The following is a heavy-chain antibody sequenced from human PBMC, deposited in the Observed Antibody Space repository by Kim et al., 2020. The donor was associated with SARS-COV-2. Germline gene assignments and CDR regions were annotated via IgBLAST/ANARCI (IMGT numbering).Heavy chain of an antibody. CDR3: ASQGGSGSYYTEEFYYYYYGMDV. CDR1: GFTFSSYA. J-gene: IGHJ6*02. V-gene: IGHV3-23*01. Sequence: GGSLRLSCAASGFTFSSYAMSWVRQAPGKGLEWVSAISGSGGSTYYADSVKGRFTISRDNSKNTLYLQMNSLRAEDTAVYYCASQGGSGSYYTEEFYYYYYGMDVWGQGTTVTVSS. D-gene: IGHD3-10*01. CDR2: ISGSGGST.